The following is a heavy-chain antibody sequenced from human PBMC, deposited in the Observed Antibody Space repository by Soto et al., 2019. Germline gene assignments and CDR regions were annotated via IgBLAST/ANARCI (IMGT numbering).Heavy chain of an antibody. CDR3: VRQRFFSDLTGHEH. CDR1: GFPFSTYE. CDR2: ITTSGSGM. J-gene: IGHJ1*01. Sequence: GGALRLSCAGSGFPFSTYEMNWVRQAPGKGLEWIAHITTSGSGMNYADSVKGRFTISRGNSKGSVVLQMNSLRVADTAIYYCVRQRFFSDLTGHEHWGQGTQVTVSS. D-gene: IGHD3-3*01. V-gene: IGHV3-48*03.